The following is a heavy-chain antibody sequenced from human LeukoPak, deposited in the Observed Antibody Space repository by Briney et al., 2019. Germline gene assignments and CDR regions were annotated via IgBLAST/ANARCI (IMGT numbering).Heavy chain of an antibody. CDR3: AKGVQVPAASMFDP. V-gene: IGHV3-74*01. CDR2: ISSDESAR. J-gene: IGHJ5*02. CDR1: GFTFSSYW. D-gene: IGHD2-2*01. Sequence: GGSLRLSCAASGFTFSSYWMHWVRQAPGKGLVWVSRISSDESARSYADSVKGRFTISRDNSKNTLYVQMNSLRAEDTALYYCAKGVQVPAASMFDPWGQGTLVTVSS.